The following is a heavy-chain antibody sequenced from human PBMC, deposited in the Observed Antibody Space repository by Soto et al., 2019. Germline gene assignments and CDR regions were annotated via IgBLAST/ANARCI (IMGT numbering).Heavy chain of an antibody. CDR2: ISGSGGST. D-gene: IGHD3-10*01. V-gene: IGHV3-23*01. J-gene: IGHJ4*02. Sequence: EVQLLESGGGLVQPGGSLRLSCAASGFTFSSYAMSWVRQAPRKGLEWVSAISGSGGSTYYADSVKGRFTISRDNSKNTLYLQMNSLRAAATAVYYCAKSEVQGVADYWGQGTLVTVSS. CDR3: AKSEVQGVADY. CDR1: GFTFSSYA.